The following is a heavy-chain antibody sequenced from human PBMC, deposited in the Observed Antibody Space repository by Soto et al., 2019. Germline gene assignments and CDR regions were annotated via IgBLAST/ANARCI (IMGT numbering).Heavy chain of an antibody. J-gene: IGHJ3*02. D-gene: IGHD1-26*01. CDR1: GFTVSDNF. CDR3: ARGTWEGFDI. CDR2: IYAVGTT. V-gene: IGHV3-66*01. Sequence: ESGGNSVQPGGSLRLSCAASGFTVSDNFMSWVRQAPGKGLEWVSVIYAVGTTFHADSVKGRFIMSRDNYKNTLHLQMNSLRVDDTAIYYCARGTWEGFDIWGQGTMVTVSS.